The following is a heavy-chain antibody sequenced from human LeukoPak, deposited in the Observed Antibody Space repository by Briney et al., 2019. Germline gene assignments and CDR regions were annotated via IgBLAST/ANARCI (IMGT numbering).Heavy chain of an antibody. CDR3: AREDDDNWFDP. J-gene: IGHJ5*02. Sequence: SETLSLTCTVSGYYISGGYYWGWIRQPPGKGLEWIGSIYQSGRTYYNLSLKSRVTILVDTSKNEFSLKLSSVTAADTAIYYCAREDDDNWFDPWGQGTLVTVSS. CDR2: IYQSGRT. V-gene: IGHV4-38-2*02. CDR1: GYYISGGYY.